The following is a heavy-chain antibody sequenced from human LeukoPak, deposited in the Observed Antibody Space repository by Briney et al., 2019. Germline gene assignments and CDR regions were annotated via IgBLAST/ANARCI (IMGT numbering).Heavy chain of an antibody. CDR1: GDSISGYY. CDR2: IYYSGRT. J-gene: IGHJ4*02. V-gene: IGHV4-59*01. CDR3: ARGRRRFDQ. Sequence: SETLSLTCTVSGDSISGYYWSWIRQPPGMGLEWIGYIYYSGRTNYNASLKSRVTISVDTSKNQLSLRLSSVAAADTAIYCCARGRRRFDQWGQGTLVTVSS.